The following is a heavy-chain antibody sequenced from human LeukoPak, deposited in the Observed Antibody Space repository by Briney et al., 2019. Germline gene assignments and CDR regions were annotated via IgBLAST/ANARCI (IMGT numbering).Heavy chain of an antibody. V-gene: IGHV4-59*01. J-gene: IGHJ4*02. Sequence: PSETLSLTCTVSGGSISSYYWSWIRQPPGKGLEWIGYIYYSGSTNYNPSLKSRVTISVDTSKNQFSLKLSSVTAADTAVYYCARDRPEVWLQTHENWGQGTLVTVSS. CDR1: GGSISSYY. CDR2: IYYSGST. D-gene: IGHD5-24*01. CDR3: ARDRPEVWLQTHEN.